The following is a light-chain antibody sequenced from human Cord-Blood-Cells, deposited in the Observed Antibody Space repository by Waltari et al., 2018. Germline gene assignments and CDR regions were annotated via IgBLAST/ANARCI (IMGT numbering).Light chain of an antibody. CDR3: QQYNSYTWT. Sequence: DIQLTQSPSTLSASVGDRVTITCRASQSISRWSAWYQQKPGKAPKLLLYKASSRESGVRSRFSGSGSGTEFTRTISSLQPDDFATYYCQQYNSYTWTFGQGTKVEIK. CDR1: QSISRW. V-gene: IGKV1-5*03. CDR2: KAS. J-gene: IGKJ1*01.